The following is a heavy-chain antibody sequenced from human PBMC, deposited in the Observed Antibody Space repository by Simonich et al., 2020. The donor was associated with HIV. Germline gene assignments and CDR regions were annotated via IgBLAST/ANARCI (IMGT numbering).Heavy chain of an antibody. D-gene: IGHD6-13*01. CDR2: INHSEST. CDR3: ARLTAGGLGEYFQH. J-gene: IGHJ1*01. CDR1: GGSFSGYY. Sequence: QVQLQQWGAGLLKPSETLSLTCAVYGGSFSGYYWSWHRQPPGKGLEWIGEINHSESTNYNPSLKSRVTISVDTSKNQFSLKLSSVTAADTAVYYCARLTAGGLGEYFQHWGQGTLVTVSS. V-gene: IGHV4-34*01.